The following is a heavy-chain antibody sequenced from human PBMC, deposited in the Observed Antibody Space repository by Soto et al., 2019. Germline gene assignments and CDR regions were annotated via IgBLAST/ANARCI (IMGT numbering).Heavy chain of an antibody. Sequence: SVKVSCKTSGDIFSGYSISWVRQAPGQGLEWMGGIIPIFGTTNYAQRFHGRVTITADKSTSTVYMELYSLKSEDTAVYYCARDLGSGYDTGDYWGQGTLVTVSS. V-gene: IGHV1-69*06. CDR2: IIPIFGTT. J-gene: IGHJ4*02. D-gene: IGHD5-12*01. CDR1: GDIFSGYS. CDR3: ARDLGSGYDTGDY.